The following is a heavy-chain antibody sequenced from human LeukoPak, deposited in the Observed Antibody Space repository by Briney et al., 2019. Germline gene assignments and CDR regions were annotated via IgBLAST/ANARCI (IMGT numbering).Heavy chain of an antibody. CDR2: IYYSERT. D-gene: IGHD3-10*01. Sequence: SQTLSLTCTVSGRSLRSGSYYWSWLREPRGKGLEGFGYIYYSERTHYNPPHKSRAPISVDTSKHQFSLKLSSVAAADTAVYYCARAFGGWCGELLVWFDPWGQGTLVTVSS. V-gene: IGHV4-61*01. CDR3: ARAFGGWCGELLVWFDP. CDR1: GRSLRSGSYY. J-gene: IGHJ5*02.